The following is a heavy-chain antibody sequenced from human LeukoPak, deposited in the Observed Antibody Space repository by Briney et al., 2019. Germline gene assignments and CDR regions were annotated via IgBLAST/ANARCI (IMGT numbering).Heavy chain of an antibody. CDR2: IYYSGST. D-gene: IGHD3-22*01. Sequence: SETLSLTCAVSGYSISSGYYWGWIRQPPGKGLEWIGSIYYSGSTYYNPSLKSRVTISVDTSKNQFSLKLSSVTAADTAVYYCARQAKRGYYDSAKDYWGQGTLVTVSS. CDR1: GYSISSGYY. J-gene: IGHJ4*02. V-gene: IGHV4-38-2*01. CDR3: ARQAKRGYYDSAKDY.